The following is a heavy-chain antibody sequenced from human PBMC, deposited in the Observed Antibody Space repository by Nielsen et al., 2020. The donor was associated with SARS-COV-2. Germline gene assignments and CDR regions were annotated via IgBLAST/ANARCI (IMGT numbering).Heavy chain of an antibody. J-gene: IGHJ5*02. CDR3: ARETLDHTSSFVDT. CDR1: GFTFSGSA. CDR2: IRSKANSYAT. Sequence: GGSLRLSCAASGFTFSGSAMHWVRQASGKGLEWVGRIRSKANSYATAYAASVKGRFTISRDDSKNTVFLQMNSLKYDDTAVYYCARETLDHTSSFVDTWGQGTLVTVSS. V-gene: IGHV3-73*01. D-gene: IGHD1-14*01.